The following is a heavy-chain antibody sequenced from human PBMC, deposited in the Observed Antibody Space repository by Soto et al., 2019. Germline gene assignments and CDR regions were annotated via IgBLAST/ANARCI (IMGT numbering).Heavy chain of an antibody. V-gene: IGHV4-4*02. Sequence: TLSLTCAVSGGSISGYWGWVRQPPGKGLEWIGEVSQLGTTKYNPSLKSRVTITVDMSKNQFSLKLTSLTAADTAVYYCARHIDYSLDYWGQGILVTAPQ. D-gene: IGHD3-9*01. CDR3: ARHIDYSLDY. J-gene: IGHJ4*02. CDR2: VSQLGTT. CDR1: GGSISGY.